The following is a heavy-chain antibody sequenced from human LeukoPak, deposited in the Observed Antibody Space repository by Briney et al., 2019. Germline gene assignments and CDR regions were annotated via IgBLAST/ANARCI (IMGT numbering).Heavy chain of an antibody. CDR3: ASLRNMDYFDY. D-gene: IGHD2/OR15-2a*01. CDR2: ISSSSSYI. J-gene: IGHJ4*02. Sequence: PGGSLRLSCAASGFTFSSYSMNWVRQAPGEGLEWVSSISSSSSYIYYADSVKGRFTISRDNAKNSLYLQMNGLRAEDTAVYYCASLRNMDYFDYWGQGTLVTVSS. V-gene: IGHV3-21*01. CDR1: GFTFSSYS.